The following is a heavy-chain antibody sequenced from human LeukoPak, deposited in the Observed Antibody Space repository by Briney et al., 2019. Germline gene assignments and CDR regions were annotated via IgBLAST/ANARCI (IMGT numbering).Heavy chain of an antibody. CDR2: SNLKSGGT. CDR3: GRDYYDRSGYPVDGYFDL. Sequence: ASVKVSCKASGYTFTGYYMHWVRQAPGQGLEWMGWSNLKSGGTNYAQKVQGRVTLTRDTVISTGYMELRRLRSADTAVYYCGRDYYDRSGYPVDGYFDLWGRGTLVTVSS. V-gene: IGHV1-2*02. CDR1: GYTFTGYY. D-gene: IGHD3-22*01. J-gene: IGHJ2*01.